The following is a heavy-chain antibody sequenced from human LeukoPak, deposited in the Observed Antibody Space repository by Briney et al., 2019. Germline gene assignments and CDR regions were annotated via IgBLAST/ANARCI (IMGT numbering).Heavy chain of an antibody. Sequence: PSETLSLTCTVSGGSICSSSYYWGWIRQPPGKGLEWIGSIYYSGSTYYNPSLKSRVTISVDTSKNQFSLKLSSVTAADTAVYYCASPPPIAAAGHGGGGPKNDDAFDIWGQGTMVTVSS. CDR2: IYYSGST. CDR1: GGSICSSSYY. CDR3: ASPPPIAAAGHGGGGPKNDDAFDI. V-gene: IGHV4-39*01. J-gene: IGHJ3*02. D-gene: IGHD6-13*01.